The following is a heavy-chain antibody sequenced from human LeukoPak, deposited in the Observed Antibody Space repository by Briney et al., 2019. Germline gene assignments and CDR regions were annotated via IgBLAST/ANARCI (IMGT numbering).Heavy chain of an antibody. CDR1: GGSISSYH. CDR2: IYYSGST. J-gene: IGHJ6*02. D-gene: IGHD3-9*01. CDR3: ARADVPHNYDILTGYSPLYYYYGMDV. Sequence: SETLSLTCTVSGGSISSYHWSWIRQPPGKGLEWIGYIYYSGSTNYNPSLKSRVTISVDTSKNQFSLKLSSVTAADTAVYYCARADVPHNYDILTGYSPLYYYYGMDVWGQGTTVTVSS. V-gene: IGHV4-59*01.